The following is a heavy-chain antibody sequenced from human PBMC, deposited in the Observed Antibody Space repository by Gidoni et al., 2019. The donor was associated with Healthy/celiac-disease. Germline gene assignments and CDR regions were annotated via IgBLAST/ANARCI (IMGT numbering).Heavy chain of an antibody. J-gene: IGHJ4*02. V-gene: IGHV4-34*01. CDR3: ARGHRGWLQLSVLDY. CDR2: INHSGST. D-gene: IGHD5-12*01. CDR1: GGSFSGYY. Sequence: QVQLQQWGAGLLKPSETLSLTCAVYGGSFSGYYWSWIRQPPGKGLEWIGEINHSGSTNYNPSLKSRVTISVDTSKNQFSLKLSSVTAADTAVYYCARGHRGWLQLSVLDYWGQGTLVTVSS.